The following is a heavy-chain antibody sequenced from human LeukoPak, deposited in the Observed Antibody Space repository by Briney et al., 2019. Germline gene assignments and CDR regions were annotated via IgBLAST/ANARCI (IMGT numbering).Heavy chain of an antibody. CDR2: IYHSGST. D-gene: IGHD2-15*01. CDR1: GGSISSGGYY. Sequence: SETLSLTCTVSGGSISSGGYYWSWIRQPPGKGLEWIGYIYHSGSTYYNPSLKSRVTISVDRSKNQFSLKLSSVTAADTAVYYCARDQRLRGGSIWGQGTMVTVSS. J-gene: IGHJ3*02. V-gene: IGHV4-30-2*01. CDR3: ARDQRLRGGSI.